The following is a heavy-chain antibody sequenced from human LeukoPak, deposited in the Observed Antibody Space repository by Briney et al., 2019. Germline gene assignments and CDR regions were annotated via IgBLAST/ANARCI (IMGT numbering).Heavy chain of an antibody. CDR1: AYSFTGYF. D-gene: IGHD3-10*01. V-gene: IGHV1-2*02. J-gene: IGHJ4*02. CDR3: AGDVSWGVDS. CDR2: INANSGDT. Sequence: ASVKVSCKPSAYSFTGYFFHWIRQAPGQGLEWMGWINANSGDTNYAQQFQGRLTMTRDRSISTVYMELSRLRTDDTAVYYSAGDVSWGVDSWGQGTLVTVSS.